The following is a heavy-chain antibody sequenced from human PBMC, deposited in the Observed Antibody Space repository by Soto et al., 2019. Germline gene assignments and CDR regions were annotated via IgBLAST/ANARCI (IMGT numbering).Heavy chain of an antibody. J-gene: IGHJ6*02. CDR3: ARIWLVSSWYVLGYYYYGMDV. V-gene: IGHV2-26*01. D-gene: IGHD6-13*01. Sequence: QVTLKESGPVLVKPTETLTLTCTVSGFSLSNARMGVSWIRQPPGKALEWLAHIFSNDEKSYSTSLKSRLTISKDTSKSQVVLTMTNMDPVDTATYYCARIWLVSSWYVLGYYYYGMDVWGQGTTVTVSS. CDR1: GFSLSNARMG. CDR2: IFSNDEK.